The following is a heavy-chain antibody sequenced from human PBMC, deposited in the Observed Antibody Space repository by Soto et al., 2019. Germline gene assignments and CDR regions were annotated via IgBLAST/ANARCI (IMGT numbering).Heavy chain of an antibody. V-gene: IGHV1-69*13. Sequence: GASVKVSCKASGGTFSSYAISWVRQAPGQGLEWMGGIIPIFGTANYAQKFQGRVTITADESTSTAYMELSSLRSEDTAVYYCARDPSGGYSDGYYRYYYGMDVWGQGTTVTVSS. J-gene: IGHJ6*02. D-gene: IGHD5-18*01. CDR3: ARDPSGGYSDGYYRYYYGMDV. CDR2: IIPIFGTA. CDR1: GGTFSSYA.